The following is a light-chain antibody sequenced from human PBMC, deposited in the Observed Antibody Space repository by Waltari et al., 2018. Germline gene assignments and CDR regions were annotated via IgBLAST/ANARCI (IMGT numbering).Light chain of an antibody. V-gene: IGKV4-1*01. CDR1: QSVLYSSNNKNY. Sequence: DIVMTQSPDSLAVSLGERATINCKSSQSVLYSSNNKNYLAWYQQQPGQPPKLLIYWASTPESGVPDRFSGSGSGTDFTLTISSLQPDDFATYYCQRYNSYANTFGQGTKVDIK. J-gene: IGKJ2*01. CDR2: WAS. CDR3: QRYNSYANT.